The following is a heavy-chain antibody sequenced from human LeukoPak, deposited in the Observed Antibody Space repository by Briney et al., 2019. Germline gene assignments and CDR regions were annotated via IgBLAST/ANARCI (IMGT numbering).Heavy chain of an antibody. CDR1: GFTFSSYS. Sequence: NPGGSLRLSCAASGFTFSSYSINWVRQAPGKGLEWVSSISSSSVHKYYADSVKGRFTISRDNAKNSLYLQMNSLRAEDTAIYYCAREFYFDYWGQGTLVTVSS. CDR2: ISSSSVHK. CDR3: AREFYFDY. J-gene: IGHJ4*02. V-gene: IGHV3-21*01.